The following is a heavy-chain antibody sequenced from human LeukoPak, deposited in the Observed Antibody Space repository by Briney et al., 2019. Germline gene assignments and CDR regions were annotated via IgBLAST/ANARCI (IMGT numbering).Heavy chain of an antibody. CDR2: INPNSGGT. CDR3: ARDSVTVTTPQSDY. D-gene: IGHD4-17*01. Sequence: ASVKVSCTASVYTFTGYYLHWVRQAPGQGLEWMGWINPNSGGTNYAQKFQGRVTMARDTPISSAYMELNRLRSDDTAVYYCARDSVTVTTPQSDYWGQGTLVTVSS. CDR1: VYTFTGYY. J-gene: IGHJ4*02. V-gene: IGHV1-2*02.